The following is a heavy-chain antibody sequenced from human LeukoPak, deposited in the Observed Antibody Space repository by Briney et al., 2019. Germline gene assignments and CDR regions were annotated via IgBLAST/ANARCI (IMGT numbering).Heavy chain of an antibody. CDR3: AKGGHLSFFDV. J-gene: IGHJ2*01. Sequence: PGGSLRLSCAASGFTFSSYGMSWVRQAPGKGLEWVSDITGSGGSTYYADSVKGRFTISRDNSKNTLYLQMNSLRPEDTALYYCAKGGHLSFFDVWGRGTLVTVSS. CDR2: ITGSGGST. V-gene: IGHV3-23*01. CDR1: GFTFSSYG.